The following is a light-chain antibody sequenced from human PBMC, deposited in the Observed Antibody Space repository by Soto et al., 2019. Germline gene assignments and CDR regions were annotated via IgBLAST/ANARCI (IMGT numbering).Light chain of an antibody. CDR2: EVS. V-gene: IGLV2-14*01. Sequence: QSALTQPASVSGSPGQSITISCTGTSSDVGGYNYVSWYQQHPGKAPKLMIYEVSNRPSGVSNRVSGSKSGNTASLTISGLKAEDEADYYCSSYTSSSTLVFGTGTKLTVL. CDR3: SSYTSSSTLV. J-gene: IGLJ1*01. CDR1: SSDVGGYNY.